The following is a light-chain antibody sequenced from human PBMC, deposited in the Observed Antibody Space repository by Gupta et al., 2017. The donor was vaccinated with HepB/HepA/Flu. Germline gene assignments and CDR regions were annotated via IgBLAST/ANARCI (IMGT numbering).Light chain of an antibody. CDR2: WAS. J-gene: IGKJ4*01. V-gene: IGKV4-1*01. Sequence: DIVMTQSPDSLAVSLGERATINCKSSQSILYSSNNKNYLAWYQQKSGQPPKLLIDWASTRESGVPDRFSGSGSGTDFALTISSLQAEDVAVYYCQQYYNTPLSFGGGTKVEIK. CDR3: QQYYNTPLS. CDR1: QSILYSSNNKNY.